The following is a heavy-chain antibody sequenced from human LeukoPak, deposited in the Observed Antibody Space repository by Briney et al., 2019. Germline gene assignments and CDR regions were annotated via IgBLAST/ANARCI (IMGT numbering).Heavy chain of an antibody. V-gene: IGHV1-2*02. Sequence: GASVKVSCKASGYTFTSIAMNWVRQAPGQGLEWMGWINPNSGGTNYAQKFQGRVTMTRDTSISTAYMELSRLRSDDTAVYYCAAVAGLGNAFDIWGQGTMVTVSS. D-gene: IGHD6-19*01. CDR3: AAVAGLGNAFDI. J-gene: IGHJ3*02. CDR2: INPNSGGT. CDR1: GYTFTSIA.